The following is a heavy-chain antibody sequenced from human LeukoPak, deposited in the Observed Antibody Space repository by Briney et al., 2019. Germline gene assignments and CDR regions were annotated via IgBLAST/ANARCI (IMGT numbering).Heavy chain of an antibody. D-gene: IGHD2-2*01. Sequence: PGRSLRLSCAASGFTFSSYGMHWVRQAPGKGLEWAAVISYDGSNKYYADSVKGRFTISRDNSKNTLYLQMNSLRAEDTAVYYCSLGAMPSGLFDYWGQGTLVTVSS. V-gene: IGHV3-30*03. J-gene: IGHJ4*02. CDR3: SLGAMPSGLFDY. CDR2: ISYDGSNK. CDR1: GFTFSSYG.